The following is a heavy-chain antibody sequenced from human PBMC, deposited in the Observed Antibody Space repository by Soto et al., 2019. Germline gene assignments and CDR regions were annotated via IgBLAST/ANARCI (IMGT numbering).Heavy chain of an antibody. CDR2: IIPIFGTA. D-gene: IGHD3-9*01. CDR1: GGTFSSYA. J-gene: IGHJ4*02. CDR3: ARDLGKYDRHYFDN. Sequence: GASVKVSCKASGGTFSSYAISWVRQAPGQGLEWMGGIIPIFGTANYAQKFQGRVTITADESTSTAYMELNSLRVNDTAVYYCARDLGKYDRHYFDNWGQGTLVTVSS. V-gene: IGHV1-69*13.